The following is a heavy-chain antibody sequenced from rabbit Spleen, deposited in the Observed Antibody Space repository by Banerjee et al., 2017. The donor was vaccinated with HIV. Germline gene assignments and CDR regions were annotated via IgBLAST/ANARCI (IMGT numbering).Heavy chain of an antibody. CDR1: GFTLSSAY. V-gene: IGHV1S40*01. CDR2: IDAGSSGST. CDR3: ARGAWSNDCMNL. J-gene: IGHJ4*01. D-gene: IGHD2-1*01. Sequence: QSLEESGGDLVKPGASLTLTCTASGFTLSSAYICWVRQAPGKGLEWIACIDAGSSGSTYYANWAKGRFTISKTSSTTVTLQMTSLTAADTATHFCARGAWSNDCMNLWGQGTLVTVS.